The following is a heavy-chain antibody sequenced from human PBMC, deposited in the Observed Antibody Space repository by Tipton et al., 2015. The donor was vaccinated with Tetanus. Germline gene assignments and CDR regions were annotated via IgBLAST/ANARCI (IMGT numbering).Heavy chain of an antibody. D-gene: IGHD6-19*01. V-gene: IGHV3-30*18. CDR2: TSYNENSK. J-gene: IGHJ5*02. CDR3: AKSALAVAGARFDP. CDR1: GFTFSTYG. Sequence: SLRLSCAASGFTFSTYGMHWLRQAPGKGLEWVGVTSYNENSKYYAASVRGRFTISRDNSKNTLYLQMNSLRPEDTAVYYCAKSALAVAGARFDPWGQGTLVTVSS.